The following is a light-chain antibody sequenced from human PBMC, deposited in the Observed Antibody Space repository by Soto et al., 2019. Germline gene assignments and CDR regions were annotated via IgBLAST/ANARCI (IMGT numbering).Light chain of an antibody. CDR2: DAS. CDR3: QQSSSSSWT. V-gene: IGKV1-39*01. CDR1: QSISRY. J-gene: IGKJ1*01. Sequence: DIQMTQSPSSLSASVGDRVTITCRASQSISRYLHWYQQKPGKAPKVLIYDASSLQSGVPSRFSGSGSGTDFTLTISSLQPEDSATYYCQQSSSSSWTFGQGTKVEI.